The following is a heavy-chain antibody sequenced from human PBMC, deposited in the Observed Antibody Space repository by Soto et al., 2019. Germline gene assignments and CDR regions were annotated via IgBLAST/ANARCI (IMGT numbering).Heavy chain of an antibody. CDR3: ARKPREYSGYVSGGYFDY. CDR2: IYWDDDK. D-gene: IGHD5-12*01. Sequence: QITLKDSGPTVVKPTQTLTLTCTFSFFSLDTSGVGVGWIRQPPGKALEWLALIYWDDDKRYNPSLKSRLTISNDTSKNQVVLTMTNMDPVDTATYYCARKPREYSGYVSGGYFDYWGQGTLVTVSS. CDR1: FFSLDTSGVG. J-gene: IGHJ4*02. V-gene: IGHV2-5*02.